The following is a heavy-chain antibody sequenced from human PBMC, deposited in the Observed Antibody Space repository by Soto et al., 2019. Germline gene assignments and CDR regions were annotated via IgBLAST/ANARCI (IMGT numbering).Heavy chain of an antibody. D-gene: IGHD6-19*01. CDR2: IYHSGST. V-gene: IGHV4-4*02. J-gene: IGHJ6*02. CDR1: GGSISSSNW. CDR3: ARDRKGYSSGWYGYYYYGMDV. Sequence: NPSETLSLSCAVSGGSISSSNWWSWVRQPPGKGLEWIGEIYHSGSTNYNPSLKSRVTISVDKSKNQFSLKLSSVTAADTAVYYCARDRKGYSSGWYGYYYYGMDVWGQGTTVTVSS.